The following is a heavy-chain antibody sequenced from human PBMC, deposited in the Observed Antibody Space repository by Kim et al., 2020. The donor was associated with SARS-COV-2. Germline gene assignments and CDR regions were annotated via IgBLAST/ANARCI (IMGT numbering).Heavy chain of an antibody. Sequence: SETLSLTCTVSGGSISSGGYYWSWIRQHPGKGLEWIGYIYYSGSTYYNPSLKSRVTISVDTSKNQFSLKLSSVTAADTAVYYCARDSGSYSHGADYWGQGTLVTVSS. CDR1: GGSISSGGYY. J-gene: IGHJ4*02. CDR2: IYYSGST. D-gene: IGHD1-26*01. V-gene: IGHV4-31*03. CDR3: ARDSGSYSHGADY.